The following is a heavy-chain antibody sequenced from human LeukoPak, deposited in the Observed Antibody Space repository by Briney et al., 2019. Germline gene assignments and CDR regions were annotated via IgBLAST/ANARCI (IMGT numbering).Heavy chain of an antibody. CDR1: GGTFSSYA. D-gene: IGHD6-13*01. CDR2: IIPILGIA. J-gene: IGHJ4*02. V-gene: IGHV1-69*04. CDR3: ARRSAAGLVRY. Sequence: GASVKVSCKASGGTFSSYAISWVRQAPGQGLEWMGRIIPILGIANYAQKFQGRVTITADKSTSTAYMELSSLRSEDTAVYYCARRSAAGLVRYWGQGTLVTVSS.